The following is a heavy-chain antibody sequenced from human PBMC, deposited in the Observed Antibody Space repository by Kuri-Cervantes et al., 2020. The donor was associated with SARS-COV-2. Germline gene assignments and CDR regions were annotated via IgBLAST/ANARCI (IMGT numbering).Heavy chain of an antibody. J-gene: IGHJ4*02. CDR2: ISHDGKNK. D-gene: IGHD2-21*01. Sequence: SLKISCAASGCNFRRTYMHWVRQAPGKGLEWVAAISHDGKNKKCIASGKGRFTISRHNSQNTLYLHMKSLRSEDTSMYYCAKDRVGVQDFWGQGTLVTVSS. CDR3: AKDRVGVQDF. V-gene: IGHV3-30*18. CDR1: GCNFRRTY.